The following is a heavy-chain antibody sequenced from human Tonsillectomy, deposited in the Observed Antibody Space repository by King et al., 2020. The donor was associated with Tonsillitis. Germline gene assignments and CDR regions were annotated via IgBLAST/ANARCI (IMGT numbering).Heavy chain of an antibody. J-gene: IGHJ6*02. V-gene: IGHV4-59*01. D-gene: IGHD3-22*01. Sequence: QLQESGPGLVKPSETLSLTCTVSGGSISSYYWSWIRQPPGKGLEWIGYIYYSGSTNYNPSLKSRVTISVDTSKNQFSLKLSSVTTADTAVYYCARVPHYYYDSSGYYYYGIDVWGQGTTVTVSS. CDR3: ARVPHYYYDSSGYYYYGIDV. CDR2: IYYSGST. CDR1: GGSISSYY.